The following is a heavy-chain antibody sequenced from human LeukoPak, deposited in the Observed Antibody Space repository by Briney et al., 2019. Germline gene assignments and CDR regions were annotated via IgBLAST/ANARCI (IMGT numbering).Heavy chain of an antibody. J-gene: IGHJ4*02. CDR1: GFTFSSYA. CDR2: ISYDGSNK. V-gene: IGHV3-30*01. Sequence: GGSLRLSCAASGFTFSSYAMHWVRQAPGKGLEWVAVISYDGSNKYYADSMKGRFTISRDNSKNTLYLQMNSLRAEDTAVYYCARDPDDYYSPEFDYWGQGTLVTVSS. CDR3: ARDPDDYYSPEFDY. D-gene: IGHD3-22*01.